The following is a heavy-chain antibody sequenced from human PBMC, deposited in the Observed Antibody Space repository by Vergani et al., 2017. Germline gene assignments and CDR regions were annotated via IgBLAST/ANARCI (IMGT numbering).Heavy chain of an antibody. J-gene: IGHJ3*02. CDR3: ARVGPVVPAAMDYDAFDI. CDR2: IYYSGST. Sequence: QVQLQESGPGLVKPSETLSLTCTVSGGSISSYYWSWIRQPPGKGLEWIGYIYYSGSTNYKPSLKSRVTISVDTSKNQFSLKLSSVTAADTAVYYCARVGPVVPAAMDYDAFDIWGQGTMVTVSS. CDR1: GGSISSYY. V-gene: IGHV4-59*01. D-gene: IGHD2-2*01.